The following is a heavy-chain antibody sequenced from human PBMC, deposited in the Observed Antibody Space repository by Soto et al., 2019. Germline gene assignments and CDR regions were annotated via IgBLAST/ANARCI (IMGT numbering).Heavy chain of an antibody. Sequence: SGPTLLNPTHTLTLTFTFSFFSLITSQVGVGWIRQPPGKALEWLALIYWDDDKRYSPSLKSRLTITKDTSKKQVVLSMTNLDPLETDTYYCAQKIVVRGFESWGKGALVT. CDR3: AQKIVVRGFES. CDR1: FFSLITSQVG. D-gene: IGHD3-22*01. V-gene: IGHV2-5*02. CDR2: IYWDDDK. J-gene: IGHJ4*02.